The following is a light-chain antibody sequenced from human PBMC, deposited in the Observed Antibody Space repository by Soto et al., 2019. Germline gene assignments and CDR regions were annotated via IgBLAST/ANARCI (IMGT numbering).Light chain of an antibody. V-gene: IGLV2-14*02. Sequence: QSALTQPASVSGSPGQSITISCTGTSSDVGSYNLVSWYQQHPGKAPKLMIYEGSKRPSGVSNRFSGSKSGNTASLTISGLQAEDEADYYRSSYTSSSTRVFGTGTKVTVL. CDR1: SSDVGSYNL. CDR2: EGS. J-gene: IGLJ1*01. CDR3: SSYTSSSTRV.